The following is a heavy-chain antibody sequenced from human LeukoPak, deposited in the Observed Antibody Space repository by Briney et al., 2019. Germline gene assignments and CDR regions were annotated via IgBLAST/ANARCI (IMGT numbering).Heavy chain of an antibody. V-gene: IGHV1-2*02. CDR2: INPNSGGT. CDR3: ARVDDRGHYYDSSGPRKLFDY. Sequence: ASVKVSCKASGYTFTGYYMHWVRQAPGQGLEWMGWINPNSGGTNYAQKFQGRVTMTRDTSISAAYMELSRLRSDDTAVYYCARVDDRGHYYDSSGPRKLFDYWGQGTLVTVSS. CDR1: GYTFTGYY. D-gene: IGHD3-22*01. J-gene: IGHJ4*02.